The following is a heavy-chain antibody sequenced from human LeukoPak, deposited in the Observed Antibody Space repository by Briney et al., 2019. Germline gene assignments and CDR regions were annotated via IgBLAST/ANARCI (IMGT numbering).Heavy chain of an antibody. D-gene: IGHD2-2*01. CDR2: ITGSGGTT. V-gene: IGHV3-23*01. J-gene: IGHJ4*02. CDR1: GFTFSSYA. Sequence: GGSLRPSCAASGFTFSSYAMSWVRQAPGKGLEWVSGITGSGGTTYYADSVKGRFTISRDNSKNTLYLQMNSLRAEDTAVYYCAKNPARLTSLDYWGQGTLVTVSS. CDR3: AKNPARLTSLDY.